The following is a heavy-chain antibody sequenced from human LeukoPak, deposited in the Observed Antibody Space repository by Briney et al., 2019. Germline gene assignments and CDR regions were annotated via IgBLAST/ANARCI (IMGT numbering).Heavy chain of an antibody. D-gene: IGHD6-13*01. V-gene: IGHV3-48*04. CDR2: ISSSSSTI. J-gene: IGHJ3*02. CDR1: GFTFSSYS. CDR3: ARAGGSSRFAFDI. Sequence: PGGSLRLSCAASGFTFSSYSMNWVRQAPGKGLEWVSYISSSSSTIYYADSVKGRFTISRDNAKNSLSLQMNSLRAEDTGVYYCARAGGSSRFAFDIWGQGTMVTVSS.